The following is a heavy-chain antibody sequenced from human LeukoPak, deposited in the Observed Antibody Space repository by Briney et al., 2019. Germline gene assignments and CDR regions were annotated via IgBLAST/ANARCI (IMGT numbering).Heavy chain of an antibody. V-gene: IGHV3-53*01. J-gene: IGHJ3*02. CDR3: ARTNAGDAFDI. CDR2: ISSGGNT. Sequence: GGSLRLSCAASGFTVSRNYMSWVRQAAGKGLEWVSVISSGGNTYYTDSVKGRFTISRDNSKNTLYLQMSSLRVEDTAVYYCARTNAGDAFDIWGQGTMVTVAS. D-gene: IGHD1-14*01. CDR1: GFTVSRNY.